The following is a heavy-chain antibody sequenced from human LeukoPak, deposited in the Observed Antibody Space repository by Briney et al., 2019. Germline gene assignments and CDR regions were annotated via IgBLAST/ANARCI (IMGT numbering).Heavy chain of an antibody. Sequence: SETLSLTSTISGGSISSYYWSWIRQPPGKGLEWIGNIYNSGSTNYNPSLKSRVTISVDTSKNQFSLKLSSVTAADTAVYYCARDHHYDYVWGSYRFDPWGQGTLVTVSS. D-gene: IGHD3-16*02. CDR2: IYNSGST. J-gene: IGHJ5*02. CDR3: ARDHHYDYVWGSYRFDP. V-gene: IGHV4-59*01. CDR1: GGSISSYY.